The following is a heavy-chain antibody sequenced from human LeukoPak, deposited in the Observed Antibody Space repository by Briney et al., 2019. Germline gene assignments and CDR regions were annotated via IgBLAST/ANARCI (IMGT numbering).Heavy chain of an antibody. CDR2: INPSDGDT. CDR1: GYTFTNYY. V-gene: IGHV1-46*01. Sequence: ASVKVSCKASGYTFTNYYMHWVRQAPGQGLEWMGRINPSDGDTSYAQKFQGRLTMTRDTSTSTFYMELSSLRSEDTAVYYCAAGLTLTTSALDMDVWGKGTTVTVSS. D-gene: IGHD4-17*01. J-gene: IGHJ6*03. CDR3: AAGLTLTTSALDMDV.